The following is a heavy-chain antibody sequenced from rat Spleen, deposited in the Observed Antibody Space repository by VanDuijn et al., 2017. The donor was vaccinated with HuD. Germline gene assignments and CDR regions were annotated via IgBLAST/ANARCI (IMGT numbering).Heavy chain of an antibody. J-gene: IGHJ2*01. CDR1: GFTFSSYW. CDR2: ISYDGSST. V-gene: IGHV5-20*01. CDR3: TTDRLGADYFDY. Sequence: EVQLVESGGGLVQPGRSMKLSCAASGFTFSSYWIYWLRQAPGEGLEWVSSISYDGSSTFYRDPVKGRFTISRDNAKSTLYLQMDSLRSEDTATYYCTTDRLGADYFDYWGQGVMVTVSS. D-gene: IGHD5-1*01.